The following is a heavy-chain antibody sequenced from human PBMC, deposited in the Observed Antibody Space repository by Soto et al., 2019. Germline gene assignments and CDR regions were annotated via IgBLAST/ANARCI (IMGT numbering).Heavy chain of an antibody. J-gene: IGHJ4*02. CDR3: AKAGSYSYYFDS. V-gene: IGHV3-23*01. Sequence: LGGSLRLSXAASGFTFSNYAMSWVRQAPGKGLEWVSTLSGSGGSTYYADSVKGRFTISRDNSKNTLFLQMNSLRVEDTALYYCAKAGSYSYYFDSWGQGALVTVSS. CDR1: GFTFSNYA. D-gene: IGHD1-26*01. CDR2: LSGSGGST.